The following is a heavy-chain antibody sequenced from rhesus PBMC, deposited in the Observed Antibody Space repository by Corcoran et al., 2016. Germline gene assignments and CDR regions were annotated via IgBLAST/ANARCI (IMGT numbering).Heavy chain of an antibody. V-gene: IGHV3S42*01. J-gene: IGHJ6*01. D-gene: IGHD1-20*01. Sequence: EVQLVESGGGLAKPGGSLRLSGAASGFTFSSDWMNWVRQTPGKGLKGISAINRGGGSTYYADSVKGRFTISRDNSKNTLSLQMNSLRAEDTAVYYCAKGIAGTTPYYYGLDSWGQGVVVTVSS. CDR2: INRGGGST. CDR3: AKGIAGTTPYYYGLDS. CDR1: GFTFSSDW.